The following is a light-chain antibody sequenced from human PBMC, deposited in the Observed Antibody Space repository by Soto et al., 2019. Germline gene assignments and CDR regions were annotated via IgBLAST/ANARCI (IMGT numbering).Light chain of an antibody. CDR2: KSS. V-gene: IGKV1-5*03. J-gene: IGKJ1*01. CDR1: QSISSW. CDR3: QQCDTYPWT. Sequence: DIQMTQSPSTLSASLGDRVTITCRASQSISSWLAWYQQKPGKAPNLVIYKSSSLESGVPSRFSGSGSGTEFTLTISSLQPDDFATYYCQQCDTYPWTFGPGTKVDIK.